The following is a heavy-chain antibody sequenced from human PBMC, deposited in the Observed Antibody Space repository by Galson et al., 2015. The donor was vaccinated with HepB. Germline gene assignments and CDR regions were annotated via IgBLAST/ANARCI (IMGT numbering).Heavy chain of an antibody. CDR1: GFNVSSNY. J-gene: IGHJ3*02. CDR3: ARGIVAPISDAFDI. V-gene: IGHV3-53*05. CDR2: VYSGGST. Sequence: SLRLSCAASGFNVSSNYMSWVRQAPGKGLEWVSLVYSGGSTYYADSVKGRFTISRDNSKNTLYLQMNSLRAEDTAVYYCARGIVAPISDAFDIWGRGTMVTVSS. D-gene: IGHD3-22*01.